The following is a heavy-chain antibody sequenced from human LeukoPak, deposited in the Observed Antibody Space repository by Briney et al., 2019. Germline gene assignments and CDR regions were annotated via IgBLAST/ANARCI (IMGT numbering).Heavy chain of an antibody. J-gene: IGHJ6*03. Sequence: PSETLSLTCTVSGGSISSSSYYWGWIRQPPGKGLEWIGSIYYSGSTYYNPSLKSRVTISVDTSKNQFSLKLSSVTAADTAVYYCARRKDAYSYYYYYMDVWGKGTPVTVSS. CDR3: ARRKDAYSYYYYYMDV. D-gene: IGHD3-16*01. CDR2: IYYSGST. CDR1: GGSISSSSYY. V-gene: IGHV4-39*01.